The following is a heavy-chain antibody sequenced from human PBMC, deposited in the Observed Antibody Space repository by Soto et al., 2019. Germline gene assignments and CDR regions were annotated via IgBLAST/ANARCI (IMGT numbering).Heavy chain of an antibody. CDR1: GFTFSTYS. CDR2: ISAGSSTI. Sequence: EVQLVDSGGGLIQPGGSLRLSCAASGFTFSTYSMNWVRQAPGKGLEWVSSISAGSSTIYYADSVKGRFTISRDNAKNSLYLQMNSLRAEDTAVYYCARAVEQWLPRFDSWGQGTLVTVSS. V-gene: IGHV3-48*01. CDR3: ARAVEQWLPRFDS. D-gene: IGHD6-19*01. J-gene: IGHJ4*02.